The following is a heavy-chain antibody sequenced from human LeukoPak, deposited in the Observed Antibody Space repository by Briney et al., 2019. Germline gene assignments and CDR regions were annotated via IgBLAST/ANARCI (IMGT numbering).Heavy chain of an antibody. Sequence: SETLSLTCTVSGGSISSSSYYWGWIRQPPGKGLEWIGSIYYSGSTYYNPSLKSRVTISVDTSKNQFSLKLSSVTAADTAVYYCARGEVPAAHNWFDTWGQGTLVTVS. V-gene: IGHV4-39*07. J-gene: IGHJ5*02. CDR3: ARGEVPAAHNWFDT. CDR1: GGSISSSSYY. D-gene: IGHD2-2*01. CDR2: IYYSGST.